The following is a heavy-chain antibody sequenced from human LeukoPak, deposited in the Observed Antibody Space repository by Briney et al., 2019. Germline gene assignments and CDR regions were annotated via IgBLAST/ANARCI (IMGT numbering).Heavy chain of an antibody. Sequence: GGSLRLSCAASGFTFSSYAMSWVRQAPGKGLEWVSAISGSGGSTYYADSVKGRFTISRDNSKNTLYLQMNSLRAEDTAVYYCAKAQYSSSLFSHFDYWGQGTLVTVSS. CDR2: ISGSGGST. V-gene: IGHV3-23*01. CDR3: AKAQYSSSLFSHFDY. D-gene: IGHD6-6*01. CDR1: GFTFSSYA. J-gene: IGHJ4*02.